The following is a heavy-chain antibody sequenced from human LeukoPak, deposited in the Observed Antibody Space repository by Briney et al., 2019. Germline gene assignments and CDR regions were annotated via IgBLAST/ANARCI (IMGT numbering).Heavy chain of an antibody. CDR2: INAGNGNT. D-gene: IGHD3-9*01. J-gene: IGHJ4*02. CDR1: GYTFTSYA. CDR3: AREQLVLRYFDGFDY. V-gene: IGHV1-3*01. Sequence: GASVKVSCKASGYTFTSYAMHWVRQAPGQRLEWMGWINAGNGNTKYSQKFQGRVTITRDTSASTAYMELSSLRSEDTAVYYCAREQLVLRYFDGFDYWGQGTLVTVSS.